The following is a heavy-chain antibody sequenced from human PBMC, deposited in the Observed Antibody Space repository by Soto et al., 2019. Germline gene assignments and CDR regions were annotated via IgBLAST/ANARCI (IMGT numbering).Heavy chain of an antibody. CDR3: ARRGLEPFDY. D-gene: IGHD1-1*01. CDR1: GFTLGNYW. J-gene: IGHJ4*02. CDR2: INDYGTTI. V-gene: IGHV3-74*01. Sequence: GGSLRLSCAASGFTLGNYWMHWVRQAPGKGLVWVSRINDYGTTINYAESVEGRFIISRDDAKSEVYLQMNNLRAEDSAVYYCARRGLEPFDYWGQGALVTVSS.